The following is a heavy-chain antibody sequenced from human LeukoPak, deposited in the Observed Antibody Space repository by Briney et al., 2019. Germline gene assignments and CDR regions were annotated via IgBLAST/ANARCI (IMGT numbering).Heavy chain of an antibody. CDR3: ARDGGRWFGELLPYYFDY. J-gene: IGHJ4*02. Sequence: GGSLRLSCAASGFTFSSYWMHWVRQAPGKGLVWASRINSDGSSTSYADSVKGRFTISRDNAKNTLYLQMNSLRAEDTAVYYCARDGGRWFGELLPYYFDYWGQGTLVTVSS. V-gene: IGHV3-74*01. CDR1: GFTFSSYW. CDR2: INSDGSST. D-gene: IGHD3-10*01.